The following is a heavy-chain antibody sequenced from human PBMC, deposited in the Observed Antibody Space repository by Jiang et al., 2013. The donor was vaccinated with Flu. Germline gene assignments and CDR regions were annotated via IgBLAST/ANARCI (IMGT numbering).Heavy chain of an antibody. J-gene: IGHJ4*02. CDR2: IIPILGIA. CDR1: GGTFSSYT. V-gene: IGHV1-69*02. Sequence: GAEVKKPGSSVKVSCKASGGTFSSYTISWVRQAPGQGLEWMGRIIPILGIANYAQKFQGRVTITADKSTSTAYMELSSLRSEDTAVYYCASGRYCSGGSCYSGTFDYWGQGTLVTVSS. CDR3: ASGRYCSGGSCYSGTFDY. D-gene: IGHD2-15*01.